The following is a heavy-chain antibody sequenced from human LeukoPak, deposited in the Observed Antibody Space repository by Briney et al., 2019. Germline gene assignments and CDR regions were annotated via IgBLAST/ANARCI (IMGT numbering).Heavy chain of an antibody. CDR2: TTAYNGNK. D-gene: IGHD1-1*01. V-gene: IGHV1-18*01. CDR3: ARDLRVWATTIDY. Sequence: ASVTVSCNSSGYTFTIYGISRVRQAHGQGLEWMGWTTAYNGNKNYAQKLQGRVTMTTDITTSTAYMDLRSLRSDDTAVYYCARDLRVWATTIDYWGQGTLVTVSS. CDR1: GYTFTIYG. J-gene: IGHJ4*02.